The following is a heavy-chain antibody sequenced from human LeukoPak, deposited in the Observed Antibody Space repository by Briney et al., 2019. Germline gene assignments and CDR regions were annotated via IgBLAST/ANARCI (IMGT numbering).Heavy chain of an antibody. CDR2: IYYSGST. V-gene: IGHV4-39*07. CDR1: GGSISSSRYY. Sequence: KSSETLSLTCTVSGGSISSSRYYWGWIRQPPGRGLEWIGSIYYSGSTYYNPSLKSRVTILVDTSKNQFSLKVSSVTAADTAVYYCARYEVAGTDAFDIWGQGTMVTVSS. CDR3: ARYEVAGTDAFDI. J-gene: IGHJ3*02. D-gene: IGHD2-15*01.